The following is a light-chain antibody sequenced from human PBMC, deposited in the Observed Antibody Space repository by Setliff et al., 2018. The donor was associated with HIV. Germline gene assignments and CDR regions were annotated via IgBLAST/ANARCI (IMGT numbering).Light chain of an antibody. J-gene: IGLJ1*01. CDR3: SSYTSSTPLYV. V-gene: IGLV2-14*03. CDR2: DVS. Sequence: QSVLTQPASVSGSPGQSITISCTGTSSDVGGYNYVSWYQQHPGKAPKLMISDVSNRPSGVSNRFSGSKPGNTASLTISGLQAEDEADYYCSSYTSSTPLYVFGTGTKVTVL. CDR1: SSDVGGYNY.